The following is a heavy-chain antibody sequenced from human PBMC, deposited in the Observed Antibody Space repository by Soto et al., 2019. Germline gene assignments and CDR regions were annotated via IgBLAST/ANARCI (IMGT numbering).Heavy chain of an antibody. CDR3: ARRSGGSRGPFDY. D-gene: IGHD3-3*01. CDR2: ISGSGGST. V-gene: IGHV3-23*01. CDR1: GFTFTTYA. J-gene: IGHJ4*02. Sequence: EVQLLESGGGLLQPGGSLRLSCAASGFTFTTYAMTWVRQAPGKGLEWVSEISGSGGSTYYADSVKGRFTISRDNSENALYLQMNSLRAEDTAVYYCARRSGGSRGPFDYWGQGTLVTVSS.